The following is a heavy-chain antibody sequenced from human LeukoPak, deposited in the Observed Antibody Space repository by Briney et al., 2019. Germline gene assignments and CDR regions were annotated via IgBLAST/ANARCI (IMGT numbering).Heavy chain of an antibody. CDR3: AKDGPGWELRPGSGMDV. CDR1: GFTFDDYA. D-gene: IGHD1-26*01. Sequence: GRSLRLSCAASGFTFDDYAMHWVRQAPGKGLEWVSGISWNSGSIGYADSVKGRFTISRDNAKNSMYLQMNSLRAEDTALYYCAKDGPGWELRPGSGMDVWGQGATVTVSS. J-gene: IGHJ6*02. V-gene: IGHV3-9*01. CDR2: ISWNSGSI.